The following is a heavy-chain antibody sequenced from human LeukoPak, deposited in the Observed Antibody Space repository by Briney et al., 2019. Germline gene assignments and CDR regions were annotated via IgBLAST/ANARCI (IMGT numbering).Heavy chain of an antibody. CDR1: DTFTSYG. CDR2: ISAYNGNT. CDR3: ARVPVLSYHGPEDAFDI. Sequence: ASVKVSCKASDTFTSYGISWVRQAPGQGLEWMGWISAYNGNTNYAQKLQGRVTMTTDTSTSTAYMELRSLRSDDTAVYYCARVPVLSYHGPEDAFDIWGQGTMVTVSS. V-gene: IGHV1-18*01. J-gene: IGHJ3*02. D-gene: IGHD1-14*01.